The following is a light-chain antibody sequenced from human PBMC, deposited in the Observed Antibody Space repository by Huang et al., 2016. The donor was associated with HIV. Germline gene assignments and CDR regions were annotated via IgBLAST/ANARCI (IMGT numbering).Light chain of an antibody. V-gene: IGKV3-11*01. J-gene: IGKJ4*01. CDR2: DTS. Sequence: TQSPPTLSLSPGQRGTLSCRASQSIGTYLAWYQQKPGHGPRLLIYDTSKGAAGIPARFGGGGSGTDFTLTSGGLEPEDVAGYYCQQRSSWPLTFGGGTRVEIK. CDR3: QQRSSWPLT. CDR1: QSIGTY.